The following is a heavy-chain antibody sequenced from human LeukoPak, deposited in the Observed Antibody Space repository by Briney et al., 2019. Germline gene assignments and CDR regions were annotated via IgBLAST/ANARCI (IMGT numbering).Heavy chain of an antibody. CDR1: GYTFTNYA. V-gene: IGHV1-18*01. CDR2: ISAYNDNT. D-gene: IGHD2-15*01. J-gene: IGHJ4*02. CDR3: ARDVGEGYCSGGSCSDY. Sequence: ASVRVSCKAPGYTFTNYAISWVRQAPEQGLEWMGWISAYNDNTNYAQKFQGRVTMTTDTSTSTAYMELRSLRSDDTAVYYCARDVGEGYCSGGSCSDYWGQGTLVTVSS.